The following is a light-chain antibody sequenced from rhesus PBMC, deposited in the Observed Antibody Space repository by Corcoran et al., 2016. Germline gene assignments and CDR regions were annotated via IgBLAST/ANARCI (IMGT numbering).Light chain of an antibody. J-gene: IGKJ4*01. CDR2: YAS. Sequence: DIQMTQSPSSLSASVGDTVTITCQASQGISHYLAWYQQKPGKAPKPLIYYASNLESGVPSRFSGSGYGTEFTLTISTLQPEDFATYYCQQHNSFPLTFGGGTKVDLK. CDR1: QGISHY. CDR3: QQHNSFPLT. V-gene: IGKV1S16*01.